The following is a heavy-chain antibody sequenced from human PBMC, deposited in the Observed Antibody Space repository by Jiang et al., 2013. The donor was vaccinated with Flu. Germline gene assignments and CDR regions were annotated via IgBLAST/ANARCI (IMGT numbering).Heavy chain of an antibody. J-gene: IGHJ4*02. Sequence: PGLVKPSETLSLTCTVSGDSISSYYWSWIRQPAGKRLEWIGRIYTSGSINYNPSLKSRVTMSVDTSENQFSLKLNSVTAADTAVYYCAREVGATAFRFDYWGQGTLVTVSS. CDR2: IYTSGSI. CDR3: AREVGATAFRFDY. CDR1: GDSISSYY. V-gene: IGHV4-4*07. D-gene: IGHD1-26*01.